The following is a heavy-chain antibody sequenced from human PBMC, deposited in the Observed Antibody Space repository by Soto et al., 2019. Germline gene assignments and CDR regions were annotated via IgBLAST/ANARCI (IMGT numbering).Heavy chain of an antibody. J-gene: IGHJ4*02. V-gene: IGHV4-39*01. CDR2: IYYSGDT. Sequence: TLSLTCTVSGGSISRSRWGWIRQPPGKGLEWIGNIYYSGDTYYNPSLKSRLTISVDASKNQFSLKLSSVTAADTAVYYCARHYPFGSGSYSPYYFDSWGQGTLVTVSS. CDR1: GGSISRSR. CDR3: ARHYPFGSGSYSPYYFDS. D-gene: IGHD3-10*01.